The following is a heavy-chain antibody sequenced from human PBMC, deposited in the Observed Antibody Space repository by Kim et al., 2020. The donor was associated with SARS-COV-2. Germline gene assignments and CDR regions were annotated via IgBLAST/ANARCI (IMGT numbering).Heavy chain of an antibody. CDR2: IIPIFGTA. CDR1: GGTFSSYA. Sequence: SVKVSCKASGGTFSSYAISWVRQAPGQGLEWMGGIIPIFGTANYAQKFQGRVTITADESTSTAYMELSSLRSEDTAVYYCARAVAAAAGGYYYGMDVWGQGTTVTVSS. D-gene: IGHD6-13*01. J-gene: IGHJ6*02. CDR3: ARAVAAAAGGYYYGMDV. V-gene: IGHV1-69*13.